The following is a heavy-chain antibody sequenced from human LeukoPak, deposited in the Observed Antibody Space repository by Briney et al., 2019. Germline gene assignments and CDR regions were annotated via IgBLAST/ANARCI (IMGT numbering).Heavy chain of an antibody. V-gene: IGHV3-74*01. J-gene: IGHJ3*02. CDR3: ARGGYSHAFDI. CDR2: INHDGSDA. D-gene: IGHD2-21*01. CDR1: GFTFSPFW. Sequence: GGSLRLSCGASGFTFSPFWMHWVRQSPGKGLVWVSRINHDGSDAIYADSVKGRFAISRDNAKNTLYLQTNSLRADDTAVYYCARGGYSHAFDIWGQGTTVTVSS.